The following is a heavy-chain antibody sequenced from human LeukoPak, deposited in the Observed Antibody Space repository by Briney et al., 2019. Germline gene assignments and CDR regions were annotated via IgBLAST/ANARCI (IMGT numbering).Heavy chain of an antibody. Sequence: GGSLRLSCAASGFTFSSYSMNWVRQAPGKGLEWVSYISSSSSTIYYADSVRGRFTISRDNSKNTLYLQMNSLRAEDTAVYYCARDYWYSGSYYALGYWGQGTLVTVSS. CDR3: ARDYWYSGSYYALGY. J-gene: IGHJ4*02. V-gene: IGHV3-48*01. CDR2: ISSSSSTI. D-gene: IGHD1-26*01. CDR1: GFTFSSYS.